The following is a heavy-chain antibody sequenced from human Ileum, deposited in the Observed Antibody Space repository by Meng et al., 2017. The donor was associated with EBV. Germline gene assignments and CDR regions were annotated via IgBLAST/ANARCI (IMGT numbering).Heavy chain of an antibody. D-gene: IGHD2-8*02. Sequence: LQRAGPGPVNPSETLSLSCSVSGASVSSGGYHWSWVRQPTRKGLEWIGCMYDSDSGKAKYNPSLNSRVIISLDTSKNHFVLKLTSVTAADTAVYYCAYYTAGRGGVGSWGQGTLVTVSS. CDR2: MYDSDSGKA. V-gene: IGHV4-61*03. CDR1: GASVSSGGYH. CDR3: AYYTAGRGGVGS. J-gene: IGHJ4*02.